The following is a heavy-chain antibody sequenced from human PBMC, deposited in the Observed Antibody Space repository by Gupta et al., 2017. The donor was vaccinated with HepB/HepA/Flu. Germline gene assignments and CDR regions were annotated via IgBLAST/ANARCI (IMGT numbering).Heavy chain of an antibody. D-gene: IGHD3-22*01. CDR2: IYYSGKT. V-gene: IGHV4-39*01. J-gene: IGHJ3*02. CDR3: ARLTYYYDSSGYSLGAFDI. CDR1: RGSMSSRSPY. Sequence: LQPPASGRGLAKPAYPLSITCTVSRGSMSSRSPYWGWIRQPPGKGLEWIGTIYYSGKTYYKTYIKSRVTISVDTYNNQFSLKLSSVTATDTAVYYCARLTYYYDSSGYSLGAFDIWGQGTMVTVS.